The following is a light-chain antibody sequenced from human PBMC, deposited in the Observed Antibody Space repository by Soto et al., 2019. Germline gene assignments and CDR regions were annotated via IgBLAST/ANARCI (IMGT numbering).Light chain of an antibody. CDR1: QSISGS. CDR3: QHSYSTPWP. Sequence: EIQVTQTQSSLSASVRDRVTVTCRAGQSISGSLNWYQQRPGKAPKLLIYAASSLQSGVPSRFSGSGSETHFTLTISSLQPEDFATYSYQHSYSTPWPFGQRTKV. J-gene: IGKJ1*01. CDR2: AAS. V-gene: IGKV1-39*01.